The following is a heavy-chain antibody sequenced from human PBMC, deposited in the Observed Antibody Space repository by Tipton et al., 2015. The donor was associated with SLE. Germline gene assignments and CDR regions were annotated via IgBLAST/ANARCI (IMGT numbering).Heavy chain of an antibody. J-gene: IGHJ4*02. D-gene: IGHD2-15*01. CDR2: ISGSGGST. Sequence: SLRLSCAASGFTFSSYAMSWVRQAPGKGLEWVSAISGSGGSTYYADSVKGRFTISRDNSKNSLYLQMNSLRTEDTALYFCAKDGGYCSGGSCYYFDYWGQGTLVTVSS. CDR3: AKDGGYCSGGSCYYFDY. V-gene: IGHV3-23*01. CDR1: GFTFSSYA.